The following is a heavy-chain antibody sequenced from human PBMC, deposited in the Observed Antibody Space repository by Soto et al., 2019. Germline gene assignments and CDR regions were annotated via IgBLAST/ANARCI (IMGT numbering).Heavy chain of an antibody. Sequence: QVQLQQWGAGLLKPSETLSLTCAVYGGSFSGYYWSWIRQPPGKGLEWIGEINHSGSTNYNPSLNSRVTISVDTSKNQFSLKLSSVTAADTAVYYCAREGVGLTVTPQTFDIWGQGTMVTVSS. J-gene: IGHJ3*02. CDR3: AREGVGLTVTPQTFDI. V-gene: IGHV4-34*01. D-gene: IGHD4-17*01. CDR2: INHSGST. CDR1: GGSFSGYY.